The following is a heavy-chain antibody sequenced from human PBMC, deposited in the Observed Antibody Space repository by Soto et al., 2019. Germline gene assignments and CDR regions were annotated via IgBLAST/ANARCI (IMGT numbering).Heavy chain of an antibody. J-gene: IGHJ6*02. Sequence: GGSLRLSCAASGFTFSSYGMHWVRQAPGKGLEWVAVISYDGSNKYYADSVKGRFTISRDNSKNTLYLQMNSLRAEDTAVYYCASHSFGELLYYYYGMDVWGQGTTVTVSS. D-gene: IGHD3-10*01. V-gene: IGHV3-30*03. CDR2: ISYDGSNK. CDR3: ASHSFGELLYYYYGMDV. CDR1: GFTFSSYG.